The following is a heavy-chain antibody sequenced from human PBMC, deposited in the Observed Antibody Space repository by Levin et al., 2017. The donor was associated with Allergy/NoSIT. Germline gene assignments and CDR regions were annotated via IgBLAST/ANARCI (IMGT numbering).Heavy chain of an antibody. CDR2: IYYDDSDT. J-gene: IGHJ6*02. CDR1: GYSFTNYW. V-gene: IGHV5-51*01. D-gene: IGHD3-16*01. CDR3: AREGERGYGLDV. Sequence: PEASVKVSCNSSGYSFTNYWITWVRQMPGKGLEWMGIIYYDDSDTKYSPSFQGQVTFSADRSISTVYLQWSSLKASDTAIYFCAREGERGYGLDVWGQGTTVTVSS.